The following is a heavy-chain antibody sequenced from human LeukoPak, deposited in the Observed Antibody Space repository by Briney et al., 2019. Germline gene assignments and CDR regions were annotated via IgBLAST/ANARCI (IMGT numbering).Heavy chain of an antibody. J-gene: IGHJ6*04. D-gene: IGHD1-7*01. V-gene: IGHV1-3*01. Sequence: ASVKVSCKASGYTFTSYAMHWVRQAPGQRLEWMGWINAGNGNTKYSQKFQGRVTITRDTSASTAYMELSSQRSEDTAVYYCASLELRPGSPYYYYGMDVWGKGTTVTVSS. CDR2: INAGNGNT. CDR1: GYTFTSYA. CDR3: ASLELRPGSPYYYYGMDV.